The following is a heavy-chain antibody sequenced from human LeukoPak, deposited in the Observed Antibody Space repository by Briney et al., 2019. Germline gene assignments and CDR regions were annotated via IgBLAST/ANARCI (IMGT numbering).Heavy chain of an antibody. Sequence: SETLSLTCTVSGGSISRYYWSWIRQPPGKGLEWIGYIYYSGSTNYNPSLKSRVTISVDTSKNQFSLKLSSVTAADTAVYYCAREYDYGDLGWFYWGQGTLVTVSS. J-gene: IGHJ4*02. CDR3: AREYDYGDLGWFY. CDR1: GGSISRYY. V-gene: IGHV4-59*01. CDR2: IYYSGST. D-gene: IGHD4-17*01.